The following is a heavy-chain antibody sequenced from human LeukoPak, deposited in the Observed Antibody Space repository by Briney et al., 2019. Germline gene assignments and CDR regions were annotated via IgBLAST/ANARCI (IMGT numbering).Heavy chain of an antibody. Sequence: GESLKISCKGSGYTFTNYWIGWVRQMPGKGLEWMGIIYPGDSGTRHSPSFQGQVTISADKAITTAYLQWSSLKASDTAMYFCARGGGYSSGYSYFDYWGQGTLVTVSS. CDR1: GYTFTNYW. J-gene: IGHJ4*02. D-gene: IGHD3-22*01. CDR2: IYPGDSGT. CDR3: ARGGGYSSGYSYFDY. V-gene: IGHV5-51*01.